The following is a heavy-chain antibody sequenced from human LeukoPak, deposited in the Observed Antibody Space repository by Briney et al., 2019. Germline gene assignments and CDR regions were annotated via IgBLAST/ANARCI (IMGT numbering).Heavy chain of an antibody. CDR1: GFTFSSYE. V-gene: IGHV3-48*03. CDR3: TKETPQMDV. Sequence: GGSLRLSCAASGFTFSSYEMNWVRQAPGQGLEWVAYISSTGNTVHYAGSVKGRFTISRDNAKNSLSLQMNRLRAEETVVYNCTKETPQMDVWGKGTTVIGSS. J-gene: IGHJ6*04. CDR2: ISSTGNTV. D-gene: IGHD2-15*01.